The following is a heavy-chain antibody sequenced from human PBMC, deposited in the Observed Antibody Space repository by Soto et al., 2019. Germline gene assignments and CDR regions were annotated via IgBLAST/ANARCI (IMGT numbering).Heavy chain of an antibody. D-gene: IGHD5-18*01. J-gene: IGHJ5*02. V-gene: IGHV4-34*01. Sequence: ASETLSLTCAVYGGSFSGYYWSWIRQPPGKGLEWIGEINHSGSTNYNPSLKSRVTISVDTSKNQFSLKLSSVTAADTAVYYCARAYPGYGIQLWLRGTRWFDPWGQGTLVTVSS. CDR3: ARAYPGYGIQLWLRGTRWFDP. CDR2: INHSGST. CDR1: GGSFSGYY.